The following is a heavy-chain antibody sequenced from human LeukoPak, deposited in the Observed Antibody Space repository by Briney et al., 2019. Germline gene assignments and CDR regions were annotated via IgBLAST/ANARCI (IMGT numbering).Heavy chain of an antibody. V-gene: IGHV4-38-2*02. Sequence: PSQTLSLTCTVSDYSISSGYGYYWGWIRQPPGKGLEWIGNIYHSGITYYNHFNSSLKSRVTISIDTSKNQFSLRLTSVTAADTXXXXXXTLVSTRYYFDYWGQGTLVTVSS. CDR1: DYSISSGYGYY. CDR2: IYHSGIT. J-gene: IGHJ4*02. D-gene: IGHD5/OR15-5a*01. CDR3: XTLVSTRYYFDY.